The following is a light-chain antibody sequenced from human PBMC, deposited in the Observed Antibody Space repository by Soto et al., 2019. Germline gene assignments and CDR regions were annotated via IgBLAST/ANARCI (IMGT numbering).Light chain of an antibody. CDR3: QQLHTYPWT. CDR2: AAS. V-gene: IGKV1-9*01. Sequence: DIQLTQSPSFLSASVGDRVTITCRASQGIASYLAWYQQKPEKAPKLLIYAASILQTGVPSRFSGSGSGTEFTLTISSLQPEDFATYYCQQLHTYPWTFGQGTRVEIK. J-gene: IGKJ1*01. CDR1: QGIASY.